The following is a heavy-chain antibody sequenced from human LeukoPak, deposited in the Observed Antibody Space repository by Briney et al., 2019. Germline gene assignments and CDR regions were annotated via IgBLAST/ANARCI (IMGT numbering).Heavy chain of an antibody. D-gene: IGHD6-19*01. J-gene: IGHJ4*02. V-gene: IGHV3-7*05. CDR1: GFTFSRYW. CDR2: KKQDGTEK. Sequence: GGSLRLSCAASGFTFSRYWMTWVRQAPGKGLEWLANKKQDGTEKYYVDSVKGRFTISRDNAKNSLYLQMNSLRAEDTAVYYCAKEREWLVERGGNDFGNWGQGTLVSVSS. CDR3: AKEREWLVERGGNDFGN.